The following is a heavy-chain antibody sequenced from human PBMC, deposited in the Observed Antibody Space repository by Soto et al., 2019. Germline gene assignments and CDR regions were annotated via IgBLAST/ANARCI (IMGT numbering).Heavy chain of an antibody. J-gene: IGHJ4*02. D-gene: IGHD6-19*01. CDR1: GFNFGVFG. CDR3: ALTRRSSLLEVAGPGFEY. V-gene: IGHV3-30*03. Sequence: GGSLRLSCAASGFNFGVFGMHWVRQAPGRGLEWLSVLSYEGSEEYYADSVRGRFTISRDNSKNTLFLQMDSLRVDDTGVYYCALTRRSSLLEVAGPGFEYWGQGTLVTVSS. CDR2: LSYEGSEE.